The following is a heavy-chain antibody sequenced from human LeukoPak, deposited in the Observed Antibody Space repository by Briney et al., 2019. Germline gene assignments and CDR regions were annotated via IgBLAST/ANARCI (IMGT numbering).Heavy chain of an antibody. CDR2: ISAYNGNT. V-gene: IGHV1-18*01. CDR3: AIMVEMATISFFDY. J-gene: IGHJ4*02. Sequence: ASVKVSCKASGYTFTSYGISWVRQAPGQGLEWMGWISAYNGNTNYAQKLQGRVTMTTDTSTSTAYMELRSLRSDDTAVYYCAIMVEMATISFFDYWGQGTLVTVSS. D-gene: IGHD5-24*01. CDR1: GYTFTSYG.